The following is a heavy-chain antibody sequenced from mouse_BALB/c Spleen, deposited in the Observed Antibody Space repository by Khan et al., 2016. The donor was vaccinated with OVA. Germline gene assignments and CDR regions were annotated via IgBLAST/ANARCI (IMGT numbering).Heavy chain of an antibody. CDR1: GISITTRNYR. D-gene: IGHD1-1*01. CDR3: ARDEYYGYWYFDV. J-gene: IGHJ1*01. CDR2: IYYSGTI. V-gene: IGHV3-5*02. Sequence: EVQLKESGPGLVKPSQTVYLTCTVTGISITTRNYRWSWIRQFPGNKLEWIGYIYYSGTITYNPSLTSRATITRDTSKNHFFLEMNSLTAEDTATYYGARDEYYGYWYFDVWGAGTTVTVSS.